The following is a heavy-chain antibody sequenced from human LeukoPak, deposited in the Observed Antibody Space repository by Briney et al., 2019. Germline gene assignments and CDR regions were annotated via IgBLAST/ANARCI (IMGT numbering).Heavy chain of an antibody. V-gene: IGHV3-30*18. Sequence: PGGSLRLSCAASGFTFSSYGMHWVRQAPGKGLEWVAVISYDGSNKYYADSVKGRFTISRDNSKNTLYLQMNSLRAEDTAVYYCAKDRDSYGALSSFSLDYWGQGTLVTVSS. CDR2: ISYDGSNK. D-gene: IGHD5-18*01. CDR1: GFTFSSYG. J-gene: IGHJ4*02. CDR3: AKDRDSYGALSSFSLDY.